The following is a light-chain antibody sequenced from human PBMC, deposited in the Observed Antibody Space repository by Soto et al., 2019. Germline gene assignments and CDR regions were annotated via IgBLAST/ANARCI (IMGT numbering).Light chain of an antibody. CDR2: KAS. CDR1: QSISSW. Sequence: DIPMTQSPSTLSASVGDIVTITCRASQSISSWLAWYQQKPGKAPKLLIYKASSLESGVPSRFSGSGSGTEFTLTISSLQPDDFATYYCQQYNSYSPLPFGQGTKLEIK. J-gene: IGKJ2*01. V-gene: IGKV1-5*03. CDR3: QQYNSYSPLP.